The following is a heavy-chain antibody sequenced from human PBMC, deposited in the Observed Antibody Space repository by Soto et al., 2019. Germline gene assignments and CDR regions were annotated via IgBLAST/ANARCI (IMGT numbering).Heavy chain of an antibody. CDR1: GFTFDDYA. D-gene: IGHD6-19*01. Sequence: PGGSLRLSCAASGFTFDDYAMHWVRQAPGKGLEWVSGISWNSGSIGYADSVKGRFTISRDNAKNSLYLQMNSLRAEDTALYYCAKVRRSGWFQYYFDYWGQGTLVTVSS. V-gene: IGHV3-9*01. CDR2: ISWNSGSI. J-gene: IGHJ4*02. CDR3: AKVRRSGWFQYYFDY.